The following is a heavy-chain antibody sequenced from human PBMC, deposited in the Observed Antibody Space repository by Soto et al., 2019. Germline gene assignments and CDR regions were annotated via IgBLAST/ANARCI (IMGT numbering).Heavy chain of an antibody. J-gene: IGHJ3*02. D-gene: IGHD6-13*01. CDR1: SGSISSSNW. CDR3: ARIGSGWYENAFDI. CDR2: IYHSGST. Sequence: SETLSLTCAVSSGSISSSNWWSWVRQPPGKGLEWIGEIYHSGSTNYNPSLKSRVTISVDKSKNQFSLKLSSVTAADTAVYYCARIGSGWYENAFDIWGQGTMVTVS. V-gene: IGHV4-4*02.